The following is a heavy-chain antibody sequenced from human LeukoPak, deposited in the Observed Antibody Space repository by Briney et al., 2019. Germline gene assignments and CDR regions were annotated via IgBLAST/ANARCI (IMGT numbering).Heavy chain of an antibody. Sequence: SVKVSCKASGGTFSTYGINWVRQAPGQGLEWMGGIIPIFGTAKYAQKFQGRVTITADESTSTAYMELSSLKSEDTAVYYCARDLVGSRTGSSSGAWDYWGQGTLVTVSS. CDR1: GGTFSTYG. J-gene: IGHJ4*02. D-gene: IGHD3/OR15-3a*01. V-gene: IGHV1-69*13. CDR3: ARDLVGSRTGSSSGAWDY. CDR2: IIPIFGTA.